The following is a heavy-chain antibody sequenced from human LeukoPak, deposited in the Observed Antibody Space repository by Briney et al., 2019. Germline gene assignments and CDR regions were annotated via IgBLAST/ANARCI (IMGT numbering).Heavy chain of an antibody. V-gene: IGHV4-59*01. Sequence: SETLSLTCTVSGGSLSNYYWSWIRQPPGKGLEWIGYIYYSGTTNYNPSRKSRVTISVDTSKNQFSLKLNSVTAADTAVYYCARGVYIAAAQYGYWGQGTLVTVSS. CDR2: IYYSGTT. CDR1: GGSLSNYY. D-gene: IGHD6-13*01. CDR3: ARGVYIAAAQYGY. J-gene: IGHJ4*02.